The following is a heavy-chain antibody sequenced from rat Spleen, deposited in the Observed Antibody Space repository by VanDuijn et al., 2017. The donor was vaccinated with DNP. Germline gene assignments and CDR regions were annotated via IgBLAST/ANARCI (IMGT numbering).Heavy chain of an antibody. CDR2: IIYDGSST. J-gene: IGHJ1*01. V-gene: IGHV5S10*01. Sequence: EVQLVESGGGLVQPGRSLKLSCAASGFTFSDYNMAWVRQAPKKGLEWVATIIYDGSSTYYGDSVKGRFTISRDNAKSTLYLQMDSLRSEDTATYYGATYYGYNWYFDFWGPGTMVTVSS. CDR1: GFTFSDYN. CDR3: ATYYGYNWYFDF. D-gene: IGHD1-9*01.